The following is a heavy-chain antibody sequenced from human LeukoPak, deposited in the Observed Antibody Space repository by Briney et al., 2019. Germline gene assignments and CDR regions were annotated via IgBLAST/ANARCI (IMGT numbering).Heavy chain of an antibody. D-gene: IGHD2/OR15-2a*01. CDR1: GYDFTSYA. CDR2: INVVNGNT. V-gene: IGHV1-3*01. J-gene: IGHJ4*02. Sequence: ASVKVSCKTSGYDFTSYAMHWVRQAPGQRLEWMGWINVVNGNTKLSQKFQERVIITSDTSASTTYMEMSSLRFDDTAMYYCARAQLTTYPRWGQGTLVTVSS. CDR3: ARAQLTTYPR.